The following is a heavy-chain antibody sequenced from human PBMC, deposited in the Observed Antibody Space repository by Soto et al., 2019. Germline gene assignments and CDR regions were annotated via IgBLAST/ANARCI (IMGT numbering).Heavy chain of an antibody. CDR1: GCNIISGDYY. J-gene: IGHJ6*02. V-gene: IGHV4-30-4*01. CDR3: ARHSNYYGSGSYDYYYYGMDV. D-gene: IGHD3-10*01. CDR2: IYYSGST. Sequence: SETLSLTSTVSGCNIISGDYYWSWIRQPPGKGLEWIGYIYYSGSTYYSPSLKSRVTISVDTSKNQFSLKLSSVTAADTAVYYCARHSNYYGSGSYDYYYYGMDVWGQGTTVTVSS.